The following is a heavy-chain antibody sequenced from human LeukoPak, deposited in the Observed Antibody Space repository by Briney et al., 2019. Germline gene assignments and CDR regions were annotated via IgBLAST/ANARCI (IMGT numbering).Heavy chain of an antibody. CDR3: ARGTGYCSSTSCPDFDY. Sequence: NPSETLSLTCTVSGGSISSYYWSWIRQPAGKGLEWIGRIYTSGSTNYNPSLKSRVTISVDTSKNQFSLKLSSVTAADTAVYYCARGTGYCSSTSCPDFDYWGQGTLVTVSS. D-gene: IGHD2-2*01. V-gene: IGHV4-4*07. J-gene: IGHJ4*02. CDR2: IYTSGST. CDR1: GGSISSYY.